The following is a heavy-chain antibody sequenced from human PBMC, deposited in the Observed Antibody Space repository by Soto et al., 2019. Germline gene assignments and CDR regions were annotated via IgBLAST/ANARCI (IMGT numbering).Heavy chain of an antibody. CDR1: GFTFSSYW. D-gene: IGHD3-16*01. Sequence: GSLRLSCAASGFTFSSYWLHWVRQAPGKGLMWVSRIKSDGITTNYADSVKGRFTISRDNARNTVYLQMNSLRGDDTAVYFCARGALYAFYLDVWGKGTTVTVSS. CDR3: ARGALYAFYLDV. CDR2: IKSDGITT. V-gene: IGHV3-74*01. J-gene: IGHJ6*03.